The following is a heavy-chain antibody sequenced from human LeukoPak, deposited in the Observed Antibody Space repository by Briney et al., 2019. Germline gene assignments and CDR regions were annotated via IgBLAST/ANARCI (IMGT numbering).Heavy chain of an antibody. D-gene: IGHD7-27*01. V-gene: IGHV4-59*01. CDR3: ARVSNWADAFDI. CDR1: GGSISSYY. J-gene: IGHJ3*02. Sequence: PSETLSLTCTVSGGSISSYYWSWIRQPPGKGLEWIGYIYYSGSTNYNPSLKSRVTISVVTSKNQFSLKLSSVTAADTAVYYCARVSNWADAFDIWGQGTMVTVSS. CDR2: IYYSGST.